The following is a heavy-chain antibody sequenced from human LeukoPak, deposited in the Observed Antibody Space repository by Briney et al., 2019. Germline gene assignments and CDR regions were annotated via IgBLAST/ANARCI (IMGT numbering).Heavy chain of an antibody. CDR2: IRSKAYGGTT. CDR3: TSTIFGN. CDR1: GFSFRDYA. Sequence: GGSLRLSCTTSGFSFRDYAFSWVRQAPGKGLEWVGFIRSKAYGGTTEYAASVKGRFTISRDDSKSIAYLQMNSLKTEDTAVYYCTSTIFGNWGQGTLVTVSS. D-gene: IGHD3-3*01. J-gene: IGHJ4*02. V-gene: IGHV3-49*04.